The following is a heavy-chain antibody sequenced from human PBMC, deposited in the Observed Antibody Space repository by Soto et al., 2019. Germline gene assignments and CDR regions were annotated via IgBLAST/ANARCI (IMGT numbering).Heavy chain of an antibody. V-gene: IGHV3-9*01. D-gene: IGHD6-13*01. CDR3: AKGIAAARSRGAFDI. Sequence: EVQLVESGGGLVQPGGSLRLSCAASGFTFDDYAMHWVRQAPGKGLEWVSGISWNSGSIGYADSVKGRFTISRDNAKNSLYQQMNSLRAEDTALYYCAKGIAAARSRGAFDIWGQGTMVTVSS. J-gene: IGHJ3*02. CDR2: ISWNSGSI. CDR1: GFTFDDYA.